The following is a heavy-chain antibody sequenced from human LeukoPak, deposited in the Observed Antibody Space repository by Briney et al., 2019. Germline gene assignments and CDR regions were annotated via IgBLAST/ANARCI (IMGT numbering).Heavy chain of an antibody. D-gene: IGHD3-9*01. J-gene: IGHJ4*02. V-gene: IGHV3-48*02. CDR3: ATDQRYAFDY. CDR1: GFSFSDYP. CDR2: IRTSSEGANLA. Sequence: PGGSLRLSCATSGFSFSDYPMKLVRQAPGKGLEWGSNIRTSSEGANLAFYADSVKGRVTFSRDDAKNTLYLHMHSLRDDDTAVYYCATDQRYAFDYWGQGILVTVSS.